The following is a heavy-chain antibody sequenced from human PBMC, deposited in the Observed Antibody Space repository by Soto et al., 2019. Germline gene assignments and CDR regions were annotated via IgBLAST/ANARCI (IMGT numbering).Heavy chain of an antibody. D-gene: IGHD3-22*01. V-gene: IGHV4-30-2*01. CDR1: GGSISSGGYS. Sequence: LSLTCAVSGGSISSGGYSWSWIRQPPGKGLEWIGYIYHSGSTYYNPSLKSRVTISVDRSKNQFSLKLSSVTAADTAVYYCARSYDRSGSIDYWGQGTLVTVSS. CDR3: ARSYDRSGSIDY. CDR2: IYHSGST. J-gene: IGHJ4*02.